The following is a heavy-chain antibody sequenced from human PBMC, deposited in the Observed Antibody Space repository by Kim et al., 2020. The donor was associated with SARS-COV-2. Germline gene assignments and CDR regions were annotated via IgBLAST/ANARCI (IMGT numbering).Heavy chain of an antibody. J-gene: IGHJ3*02. CDR3: TTYYDILTGYYAHDAFDI. Sequence: GGSLRLSCAASGFTFSNAWMSWVRQAPGKGLEWDGRIKSKTDGGTTDYAAPVKGRFTISRDDSKNTLYLQMNSLKTEDTAVYYCTTYYDILTGYYAHDAFDIWGQGTMVTVSS. CDR2: IKSKTDGGTT. D-gene: IGHD3-9*01. V-gene: IGHV3-15*01. CDR1: GFTFSNAW.